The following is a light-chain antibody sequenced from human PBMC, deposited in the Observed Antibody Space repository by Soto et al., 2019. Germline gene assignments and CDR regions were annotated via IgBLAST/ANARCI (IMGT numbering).Light chain of an antibody. J-gene: IGLJ3*02. CDR1: NIGVKS. Sequence: SYELTQPPSVSVAPGQTAKITCGGENIGVKSVNWYLQKPGQAPVLVVYDDSDRPSGIPERFSGSNSNDGATLTISRVEAGDEADYYCQVWDTYVDHGVFGGGTKL. CDR3: QVWDTYVDHGV. CDR2: DDS. V-gene: IGLV3-21*02.